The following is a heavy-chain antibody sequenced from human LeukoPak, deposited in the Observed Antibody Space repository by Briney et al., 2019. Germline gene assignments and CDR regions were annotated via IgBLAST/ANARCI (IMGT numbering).Heavy chain of an antibody. V-gene: IGHV4-59*01. D-gene: IGHD3-22*01. Sequence: SETLSLTCTVSGGSISSYYWNWIRQPPGKGLEWIGYIFYSGRTNYNPSLKSRVTISVDTSKNQFSLKLRSVTAADTAVYYCARVTGYMIEDYFDYWGQGTLVTVSS. CDR3: ARVTGYMIEDYFDY. CDR2: IFYSGRT. CDR1: GGSISSYY. J-gene: IGHJ4*02.